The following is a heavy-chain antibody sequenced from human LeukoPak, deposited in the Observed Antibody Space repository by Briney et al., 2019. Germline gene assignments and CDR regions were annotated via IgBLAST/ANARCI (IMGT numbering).Heavy chain of an antibody. J-gene: IGHJ4*02. D-gene: IGHD6-13*01. CDR1: GYTLTELS. V-gene: IGHV1-24*01. CDR2: FDPEDGET. Sequence: GASVKVSCKVSGYTLTELSMHWVRQAPGKGLEWMGGFDPEDGETIHAQKFQGRVTMTEDTSTDTAYMELSSLRSEDTAVYYCATGYTVSYYFDYWGQGTLVTVSS. CDR3: ATGYTVSYYFDY.